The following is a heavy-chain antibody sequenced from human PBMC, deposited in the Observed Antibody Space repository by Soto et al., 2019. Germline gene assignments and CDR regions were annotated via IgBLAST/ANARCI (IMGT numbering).Heavy chain of an antibody. CDR1: GYIFINYG. CDR3: ARSAWVVDGYDY. V-gene: IGHV1-18*01. CDR2: INSYNGNT. Sequence: QVQLVQSGAEVKKPGASVKVSCEASGYIFINYGISWVRLAPGQGLAWMGWINSYNGNTNSAQKLQSRVTMTTDKSTNTPSIELRSLTADDTAVYYSARSAWVVDGYDYWGQGTLVTVSS. D-gene: IGHD3-9*01. J-gene: IGHJ4*02.